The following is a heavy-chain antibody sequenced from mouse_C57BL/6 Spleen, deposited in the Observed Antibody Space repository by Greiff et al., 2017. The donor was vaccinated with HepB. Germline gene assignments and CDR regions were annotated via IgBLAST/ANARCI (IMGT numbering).Heavy chain of an antibody. D-gene: IGHD4-1*01. CDR3: ARLLGDAMDY. CDR1: GFTFSDYG. Sequence: EVKLMESGGGLVKPGGSLKLSCAASGFTFSDYGMHWVRQAPVKGLEWVAYISSGSSTIYYADTVKGRFTISRDNAKNTLFLQMTSLRSEDTAMYYCARLLGDAMDYWGQGTSVTVSS. J-gene: IGHJ4*01. CDR2: ISSGSSTI. V-gene: IGHV5-17*01.